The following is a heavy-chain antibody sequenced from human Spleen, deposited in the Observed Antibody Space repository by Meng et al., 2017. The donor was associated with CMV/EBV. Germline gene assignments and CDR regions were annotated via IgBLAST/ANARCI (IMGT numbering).Heavy chain of an antibody. CDR3: ARVGIPYDFWCGYPSYYGMDV. D-gene: IGHD3-3*01. V-gene: IGHV4-39*07. Sequence: SETLSLTCTVSGGSISSSGYYWAWIRQSPGKGLEWIGSIYYSGNIYFNPSLKRRVTVSLDTSKNQFSLKLSSVTAADTAVYYCARVGIPYDFWCGYPSYYGMDVWGQGTTVTVSS. CDR2: IYYSGNI. J-gene: IGHJ6*02. CDR1: GGSISSSGYY.